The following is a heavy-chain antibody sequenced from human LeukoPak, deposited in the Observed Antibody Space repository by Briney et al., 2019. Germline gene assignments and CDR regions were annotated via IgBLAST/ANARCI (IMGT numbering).Heavy chain of an antibody. V-gene: IGHV3-21*01. D-gene: IGHD6-13*01. Sequence: PGGSLRLSCAASGFTFSSYTMNWVRQAPGKGLEWVSSISSSSTYIYYADSVKGRFTISRDNAKNSLYLQMNSLRAEDTAVYYCARVWGQLVDFWGQGTLLTVSS. CDR3: ARVWGQLVDF. J-gene: IGHJ4*02. CDR1: GFTFSSYT. CDR2: ISSSSTYI.